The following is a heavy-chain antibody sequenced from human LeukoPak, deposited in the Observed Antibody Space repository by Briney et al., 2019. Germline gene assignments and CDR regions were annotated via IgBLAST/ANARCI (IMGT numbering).Heavy chain of an antibody. CDR2: IIPILGIA. J-gene: IGHJ4*02. D-gene: IGHD5/OR15-5a*01. V-gene: IGHV1-69*04. CDR3: AREGEVSVD. Sequence: ASVKVSCKASGGTFSSYAISWVRQAPGQGLEWMGRIIPILGIANYAQKFQVRVTITADKSTSTAYMELSSLRSEDTAVYYCAREGEVSVDWGQGTLVTVSS. CDR1: GGTFSSYA.